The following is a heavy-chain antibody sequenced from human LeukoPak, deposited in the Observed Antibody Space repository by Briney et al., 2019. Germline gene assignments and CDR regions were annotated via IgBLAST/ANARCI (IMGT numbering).Heavy chain of an antibody. CDR1: GFTFSRFG. CDR2: ISKDGSDK. V-gene: IGHV3-30*03. Sequence: GGSLRLYCAASGFTFSRFGIHWVRQAPGKGLEWVTFISKDGSDKEYGDSVQGRFTISRDDSKTTLYLQMNSLRAEDTAVYYCARYGSSEDFLGHNDAFDLWGQGTMVTVSS. D-gene: IGHD2-15*01. CDR3: ARYGSSEDFLGHNDAFDL. J-gene: IGHJ3*01.